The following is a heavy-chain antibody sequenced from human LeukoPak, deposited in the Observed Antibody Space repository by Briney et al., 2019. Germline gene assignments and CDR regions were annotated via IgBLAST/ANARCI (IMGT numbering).Heavy chain of an antibody. D-gene: IGHD2-21*02. V-gene: IGHV3-30-3*01. J-gene: IGHJ4*02. Sequence: PGRSLRLSCAASGFTFSSYAMHWVRQAPGKGLEWVAVISYDGSNKYYADSAKGRFTISRDNSKNTLYLQMNSLRAEDTAVYYCARPLTVVTHTTDYWGQGTLVTVSS. CDR1: GFTFSSYA. CDR2: ISYDGSNK. CDR3: ARPLTVVTHTTDY.